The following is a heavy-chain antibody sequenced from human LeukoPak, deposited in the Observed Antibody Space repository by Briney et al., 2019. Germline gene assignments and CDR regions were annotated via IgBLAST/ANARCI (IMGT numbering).Heavy chain of an antibody. CDR1: GGSISSYY. Sequence: SETLSLTCSVSGGSISSYYWSWIRQPPGKGLEWIGYIYYSGSTNYNPSLKSRVTISVDTSKNQFSLKLSSVTAADTAVYYCASGNYSLSFYFDYWGQGTLVTVSS. CDR3: ASGNYSLSFYFDY. V-gene: IGHV4-59*08. J-gene: IGHJ4*02. CDR2: IYYSGST. D-gene: IGHD2-21*01.